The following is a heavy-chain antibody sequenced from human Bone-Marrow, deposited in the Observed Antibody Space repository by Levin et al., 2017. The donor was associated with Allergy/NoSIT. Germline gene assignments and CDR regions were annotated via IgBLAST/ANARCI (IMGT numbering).Heavy chain of an antibody. CDR2: LSGSGSDT. Sequence: GESLKISCVASEFTFSSYAMTWVRQAPGKGLECVSALSGSGSDTYYADSVKGRFTISRDNFKSTVYLQMNSLRAEDTATYYCAKTSHFWTGYYNPHFESWGQGTLVTVSS. CDR3: AKTSHFWTGYYNPHFES. D-gene: IGHD3/OR15-3a*01. J-gene: IGHJ4*02. V-gene: IGHV3-23*01. CDR1: EFTFSSYA.